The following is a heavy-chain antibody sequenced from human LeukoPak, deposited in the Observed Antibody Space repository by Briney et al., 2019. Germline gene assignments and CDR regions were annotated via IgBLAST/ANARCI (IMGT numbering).Heavy chain of an antibody. CDR1: GFTFDDYG. V-gene: IGHV3-30*18. Sequence: GGSLRLSCAASGFTFDDYGMSWVRQAPGKGLEWVAVISYDGSNKYYADSVKGRFTISRDNSKNTLYLQMNSLRAEDTAVYYCAKGGDSSSFDYWGQGTLVTVSS. D-gene: IGHD6-13*01. CDR2: ISYDGSNK. CDR3: AKGGDSSSFDY. J-gene: IGHJ4*02.